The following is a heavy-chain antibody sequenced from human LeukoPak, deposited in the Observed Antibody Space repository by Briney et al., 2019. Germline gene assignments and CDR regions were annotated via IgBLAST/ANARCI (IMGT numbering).Heavy chain of an antibody. J-gene: IGHJ4*02. D-gene: IGHD3-10*01. V-gene: IGHV4-39*01. Sequence: PSETLSLTCTVSGGSISSSSYYWGWIRQPPGKGLEWIGSIYYSGSTYYNPSLKSRVTVSVDTSKNQFSLKLNSVTAADTAVYYCARVGEIGRYYGSGVDYWGQGTLVTVSS. CDR3: ARVGEIGRYYGSGVDY. CDR1: GGSISSSSYY. CDR2: IYYSGST.